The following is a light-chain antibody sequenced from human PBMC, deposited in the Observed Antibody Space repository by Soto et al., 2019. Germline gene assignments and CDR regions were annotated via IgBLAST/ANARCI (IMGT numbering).Light chain of an antibody. Sequence: DIVMTQSPLSLPVTPGEPASISCRSSQSLLHSNENNYLDWYLQKPGQSPQLLIYLGSNRASGVPDRFSGSGSGTDFTLKISRVEAEDVGVYYCMQALQTPLTFGGGTKVEIK. J-gene: IGKJ4*01. CDR3: MQALQTPLT. CDR1: QSLLHSNENNY. CDR2: LGS. V-gene: IGKV2-28*01.